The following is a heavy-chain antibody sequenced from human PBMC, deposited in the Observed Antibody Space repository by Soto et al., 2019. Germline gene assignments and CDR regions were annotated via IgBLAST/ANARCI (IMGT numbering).Heavy chain of an antibody. D-gene: IGHD3-3*01. CDR2: THGGDANT. Sequence: PGESLKISCKGSGYIFSSYWIGWVRQMPGKGLEWMGITHGGDANTRYSPSFEGQVTISRDNSKNTLYLQMTSLSAEDTAVYFCAKAAHAFWPNYGQKGVHFDSWGQGTLVTVSS. CDR1: GYIFSSYW. V-gene: IGHV5-51*01. J-gene: IGHJ4*02. CDR3: AKAAHAFWPNYGQKGVHFDS.